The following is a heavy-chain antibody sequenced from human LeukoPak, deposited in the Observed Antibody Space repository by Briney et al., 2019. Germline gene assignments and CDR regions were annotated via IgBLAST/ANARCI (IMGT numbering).Heavy chain of an antibody. J-gene: IGHJ5*02. V-gene: IGHV3-53*01. CDR1: GFTLSSNY. Sequence: GGSLRLSCAASGFTLSSNYMSWVRQAPGKGLEWVSVIYSGGSTYYSDSVKGRFTISRDNSKNTLYLQMNSLRAEDTAVYYCARFDSSSWYPVGWFDPWGQGTLVTVSS. CDR2: IYSGGST. CDR3: ARFDSSSWYPVGWFDP. D-gene: IGHD6-13*01.